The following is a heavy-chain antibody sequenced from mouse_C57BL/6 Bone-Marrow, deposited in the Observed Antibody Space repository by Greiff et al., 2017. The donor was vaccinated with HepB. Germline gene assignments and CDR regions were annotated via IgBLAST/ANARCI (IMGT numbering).Heavy chain of an antibody. D-gene: IGHD1-1*01. V-gene: IGHV1-82*01. CDR2: IYPGDGDT. J-gene: IGHJ2*01. CDR3: ARITTVVAVDY. CDR1: GYAFSSSW. Sequence: VKLQESGPELVKPGASVKISCKASGYAFSSSWMNWVKQRPGKGLEWIGRIYPGDGDTNYNGKFKGKATLTADNSSSTAYMQLSSLTSEDSAVYYCARITTVVAVDYWGQGTTLTVSS.